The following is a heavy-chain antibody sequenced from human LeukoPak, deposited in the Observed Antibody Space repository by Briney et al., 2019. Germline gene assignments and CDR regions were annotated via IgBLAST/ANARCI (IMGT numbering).Heavy chain of an antibody. J-gene: IGHJ4*02. Sequence: SETLSLTCAVYGGSFSGYYWSWIRRPPGKGLEWIGEINHSGSTNYNPSLKSRVTISVDTSKNQFSLKLSSVTAADTAVYYCARAPNHYYDSSGYYYGGDYWGQGTLVTVSS. CDR1: GGSFSGYY. D-gene: IGHD3-22*01. CDR3: ARAPNHYYDSSGYYYGGDY. CDR2: INHSGST. V-gene: IGHV4-34*01.